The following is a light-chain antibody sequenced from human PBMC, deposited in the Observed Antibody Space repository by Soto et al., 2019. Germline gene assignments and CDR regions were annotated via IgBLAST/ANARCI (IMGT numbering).Light chain of an antibody. J-gene: IGKJ1*01. V-gene: IGKV1-39*01. CDR1: QSSSSY. CDR2: AAS. Sequence: DIQMTQSPSSLSASVGDRVTITCRASQSSSSYLDWYQHEPGKAPKLLIYAASSLQTGVPSRFSGSRSGTDFALTISSLQRDDFATYYCQQTGSFPRTFGQGTKVDIK. CDR3: QQTGSFPRT.